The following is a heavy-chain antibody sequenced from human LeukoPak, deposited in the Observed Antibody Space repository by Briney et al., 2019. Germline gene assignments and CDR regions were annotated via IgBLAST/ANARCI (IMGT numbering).Heavy chain of an antibody. CDR3: ATESEGVVVDN. D-gene: IGHD3-22*01. J-gene: IGHJ4*01. CDR1: GYTFTSYG. Sequence: GASVKVPCKASGYTFTSYGISWVRQAPGQGLEWMGWISAYNGNTNYAQKLQGRVTMTTDTSTSTAYMELRSLRSDDTAVYYCATESEGVVVDNWGHGTLVTVSS. V-gene: IGHV1-18*01. CDR2: ISAYNGNT.